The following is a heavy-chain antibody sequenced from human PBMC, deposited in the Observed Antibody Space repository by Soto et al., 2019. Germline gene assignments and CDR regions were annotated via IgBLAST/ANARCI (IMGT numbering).Heavy chain of an antibody. V-gene: IGHV5-10-1*01. J-gene: IGHJ6*02. CDR1: GYSFTSYW. D-gene: IGHD1-1*01. CDR2: IDPSDSYT. Sequence: GESLKISCKGSGYSFTSYWITWVRQMPGKGLEWMGRIDPSDSYTNYSPSFQGHVTISADKSISTAYLQWSSLKASDTAIYYCATGTASDGMDVRGQGTTVTVSS. CDR3: ATGTASDGMDV.